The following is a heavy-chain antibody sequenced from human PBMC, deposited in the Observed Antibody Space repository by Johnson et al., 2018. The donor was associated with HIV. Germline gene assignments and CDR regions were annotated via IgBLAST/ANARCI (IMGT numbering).Heavy chain of an antibody. V-gene: IGHV3-9*01. D-gene: IGHD4-23*01. Sequence: VQLVESGGGLVQPGRSLRLSCAASGFTFDDYVMHWVRQAPGKGLEWVSGIRWNSGSIGYADSVKGRFTISRDNAKNSLHLQMNSLRAEDTAVYYCAREQYGGNSNAGDGFDIWGQGTMVTVSS. J-gene: IGHJ3*02. CDR3: AREQYGGNSNAGDGFDI. CDR2: IRWNSGSI. CDR1: GFTFDDYV.